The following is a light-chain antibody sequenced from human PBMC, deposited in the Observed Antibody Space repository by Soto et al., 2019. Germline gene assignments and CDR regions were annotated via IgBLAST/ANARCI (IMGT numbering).Light chain of an antibody. J-gene: IGKJ1*01. CDR2: GAS. V-gene: IGKV3-20*01. Sequence: EVVLTQSPGTLSLSPGERATLSCRASQTVTSSFLAWYQQKPGQAPRLLISGASNRATDIPDRFSGSGSGTDFTLVISRVGPEDSAVDYCQQYGNSPRTFGQGTKVDIK. CDR3: QQYGNSPRT. CDR1: QTVTSSF.